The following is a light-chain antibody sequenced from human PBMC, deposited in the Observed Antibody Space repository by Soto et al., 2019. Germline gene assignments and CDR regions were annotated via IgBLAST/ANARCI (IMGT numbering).Light chain of an antibody. CDR2: GAS. CDR3: QQYNNWPGT. J-gene: IGKJ1*01. Sequence: EIVMTQSPATLSVSPGERATLSCRASQSVSSNVAWYQQKPGQAPRLLISGASTKATGISARFSGSGSGTEFTLTISGLQSEDFAVYYCQQYNNWPGTFDQGTKVEIK. CDR1: QSVSSN. V-gene: IGKV3-15*01.